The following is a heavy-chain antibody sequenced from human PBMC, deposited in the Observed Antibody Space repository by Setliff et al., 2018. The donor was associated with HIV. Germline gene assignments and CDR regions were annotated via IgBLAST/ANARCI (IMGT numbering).Heavy chain of an antibody. D-gene: IGHD2-8*01. CDR1: GYTFSSYG. CDR2: ISVFNGNT. Sequence: ASVKVSCKASGYTFSSYGISWVRQAPGQGLEWVGWISVFNGNTDYAEKFEGRVTMTADTSTNTAYMEVRSLSFDDTAVYYCVRLTADRTNYYYYMDVWGKGTTVTVSS. J-gene: IGHJ6*03. CDR3: VRLTADRTNYYYYMDV. V-gene: IGHV1-18*01.